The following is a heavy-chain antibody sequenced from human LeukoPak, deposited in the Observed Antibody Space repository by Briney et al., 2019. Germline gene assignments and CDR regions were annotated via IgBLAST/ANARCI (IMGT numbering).Heavy chain of an antibody. D-gene: IGHD3-10*01. J-gene: IGHJ5*02. CDR3: AREVEILWFGEYQYNWFDP. Sequence: ASVKVSCKASGYTFTGYGISWVRQAPGQGLEWMGWISAYNGNTNYAQKLQGRVTMTTDTSTSIAYMELRSLRSDDTAVYYCAREVEILWFGEYQYNWFDPWGQGTLVTVSS. CDR1: GYTFTGYG. V-gene: IGHV1-18*01. CDR2: ISAYNGNT.